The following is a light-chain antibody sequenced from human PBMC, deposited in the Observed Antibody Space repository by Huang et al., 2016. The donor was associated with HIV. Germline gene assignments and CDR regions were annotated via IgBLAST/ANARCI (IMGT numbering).Light chain of an antibody. CDR3: QQSFSVPRT. CDR1: QNITKS. Sequence: DIQMTQSPPSLSASVGDRVTFTFRADQNITKSLNWYQQKPGKAPKLLIYTVSTLESGVPSRCSGSGSGSRFTLNIGNLQPEDFATYYCQQSFSVPRTFG. J-gene: IGKJ1*01. CDR2: TVS. V-gene: IGKV1-39*01.